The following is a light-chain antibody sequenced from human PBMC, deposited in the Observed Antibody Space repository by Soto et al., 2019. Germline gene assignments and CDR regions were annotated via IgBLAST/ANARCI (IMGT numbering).Light chain of an antibody. V-gene: IGLV1-40*01. CDR1: SSNIGAGYD. CDR2: GNT. Sequence: QSVLTQPPSVSGAPGQRVTISCTGSSSNIGAGYDVHWYQQLPGRAPKLLIYGNTNRPSGLPDRFSGSKSGTSASLAITGLQPEDEADYYCLSFDSSLSVVFGGGTKLTVL. J-gene: IGLJ2*01. CDR3: LSFDSSLSVV.